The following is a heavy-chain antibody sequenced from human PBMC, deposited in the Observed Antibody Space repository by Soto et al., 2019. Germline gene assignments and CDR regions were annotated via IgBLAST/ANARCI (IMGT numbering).Heavy chain of an antibody. D-gene: IGHD3-10*01. J-gene: IGHJ4*02. CDR3: ARLLWFGEFFFDY. CDR1: GGSISSSSYY. CDR2: IYYSGST. Sequence: QLQLQESGPGLVKPSETLSLTCTVSGGSISSSSYYWGWIRQPPGKGLEWIGSIYYSGSTYYNPSLKRRVTISVDTSKNQFSLKLSSVTAADTAVYYCARLLWFGEFFFDYWGQGTLVTVSS. V-gene: IGHV4-39*01.